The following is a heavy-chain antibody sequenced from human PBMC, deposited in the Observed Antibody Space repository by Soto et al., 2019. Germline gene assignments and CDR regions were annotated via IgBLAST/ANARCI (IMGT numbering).Heavy chain of an antibody. Sequence: QLQLQESGPGLVKPSETLSLTCTVSGGSISSSSYYWGWIRQPPGKGLEWIGSIYYSGSTYYNPSLKSRVSISVDTSTTQLSRKLSSVTAADTAVYYCARLQDPFFTMVREADDAFAIWGQGTMVTVSS. CDR3: ARLQDPFFTMVREADDAFAI. V-gene: IGHV4-39*01. J-gene: IGHJ3*02. CDR2: IYYSGST. D-gene: IGHD3-10*01. CDR1: GGSISSSSYY.